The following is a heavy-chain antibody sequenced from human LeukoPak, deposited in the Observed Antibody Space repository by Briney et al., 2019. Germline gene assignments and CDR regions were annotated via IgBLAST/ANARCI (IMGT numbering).Heavy chain of an antibody. D-gene: IGHD6-6*01. CDR2: IIPIFGTA. V-gene: IGHV1-69*13. Sequence: GASVKVSCKASGGTFSSYAISWVRQAPGQGLEWMGGIIPIFGTANYAQKFQGRVTITADESTSTAYMELSSLRSEDTAVYYCARGGYSSSVFGYWGQGTLVTVSS. CDR3: ARGGYSSSVFGY. CDR1: GGTFSSYA. J-gene: IGHJ4*02.